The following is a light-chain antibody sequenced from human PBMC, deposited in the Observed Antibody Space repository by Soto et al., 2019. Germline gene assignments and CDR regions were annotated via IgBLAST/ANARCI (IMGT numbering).Light chain of an antibody. CDR2: AAS. V-gene: IGKV1-39*01. J-gene: IGKJ4*01. Sequence: DIQMTQSPSSLSASVGDRVTITCRASETITTYLNWYQQKPGKAPNLLIFAASSLQSGVPSRFSGSGSGTDFTLTISSLQPEDFATYYCQQSFSIPLTFGGGTKVELK. CDR1: ETITTY. CDR3: QQSFSIPLT.